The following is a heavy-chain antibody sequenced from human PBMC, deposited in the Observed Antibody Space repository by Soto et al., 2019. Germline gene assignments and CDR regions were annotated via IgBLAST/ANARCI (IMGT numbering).Heavy chain of an antibody. CDR2: INAGNGNT. D-gene: IGHD4-17*01. CDR1: GYTFTSYA. CDR3: AKDIRGSTVTEGFDY. Sequence: ASVKVSCKASGYTFTSYAMHWVRQAPGQRLEWMGWINAGNGNTKYSQKFQGRVTISRDNAKNSLYLQMNSLRAEDTALYYCAKDIRGSTVTEGFDYWGQGTLVTVSS. V-gene: IGHV1-3*01. J-gene: IGHJ4*02.